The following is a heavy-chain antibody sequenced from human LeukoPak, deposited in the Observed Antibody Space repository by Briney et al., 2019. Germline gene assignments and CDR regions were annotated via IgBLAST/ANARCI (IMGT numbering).Heavy chain of an antibody. CDR1: GFSLNSYW. V-gene: IGHV3-74*01. Sequence: GGSLRLSCAGSGFSLNSYWMHWVRQAPGKGLEWVSGIKTDGSITTYADSVRGRFTISRDNDKNTLHLQMNSLRAEDTAVYYCARDPRISTVLTPFDYWGQGTLVTVSS. J-gene: IGHJ4*02. CDR2: IKTDGSIT. CDR3: ARDPRISTVLTPFDY. D-gene: IGHD4-17*01.